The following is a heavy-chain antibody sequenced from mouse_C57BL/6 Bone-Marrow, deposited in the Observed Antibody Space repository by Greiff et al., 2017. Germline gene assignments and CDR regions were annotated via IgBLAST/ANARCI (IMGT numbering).Heavy chain of an antibody. D-gene: IGHD1-1*01. Sequence: VQLQQSGAELVRPGASVTLSCKASGYTFTDYEMHWVKQTPVHGLEWIGAVDPETGGTAYNQKFKGKAILTADKSSSTAYMELRSLTSEDSAVYYCTRPYYYGSSYHAMDYWGQGTSVTVSS. J-gene: IGHJ4*01. CDR1: GYTFTDYE. V-gene: IGHV1-15*01. CDR2: VDPETGGT. CDR3: TRPYYYGSSYHAMDY.